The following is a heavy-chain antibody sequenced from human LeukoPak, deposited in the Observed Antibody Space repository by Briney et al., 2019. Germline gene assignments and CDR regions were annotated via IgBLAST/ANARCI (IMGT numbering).Heavy chain of an antibody. V-gene: IGHV3-30*02. CDR2: IRYDGDNK. CDR3: TKGDDYGATTRLPKFNWFDP. Sequence: PGGSLRLSCAASGFHFSSRAMHWVRQAPGKGLEWVAYIRYDGDNKRYADSVKGRFTVSRDNSKDTVYLQMNSLRREDTAMYYCTKGDDYGATTRLPKFNWFDPWGQGTLVLVSS. J-gene: IGHJ5*02. CDR1: GFHFSSRA. D-gene: IGHD4/OR15-4a*01.